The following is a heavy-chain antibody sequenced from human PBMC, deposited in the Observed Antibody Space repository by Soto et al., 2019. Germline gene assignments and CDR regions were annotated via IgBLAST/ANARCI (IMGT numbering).Heavy chain of an antibody. J-gene: IGHJ6*02. Sequence: QVQLHQSGPGLVKPSQTLSLTCTVSGGSISFDHYHWTWIRQPPGKGLEWIGYVHYSGSVLYNPALQSRVSISVDSSKIQFSLKLSSVTAADTAVYFCARDDEGGDRDYYGPDVWGQVTMVTVSS. CDR2: VHYSGSV. D-gene: IGHD2-21*02. V-gene: IGHV4-30-4*01. CDR1: GGSISFDHYH. CDR3: ARDDEGGDRDYYGPDV.